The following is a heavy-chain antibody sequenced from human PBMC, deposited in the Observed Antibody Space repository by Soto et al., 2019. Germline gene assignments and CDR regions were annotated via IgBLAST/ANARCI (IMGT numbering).Heavy chain of an antibody. D-gene: IGHD5-18*01. V-gene: IGHV3-33*01. J-gene: IGHJ4*02. CDR1: GFTFSSYG. CDR2: IWYDGSNK. Sequence: QVQLVESGGGVVQPGRSLRLSCAASGFTFSSYGMHWVRQAPGKGLEWVAVIWYDGSNKYYADSVKGRFTISRDNSKNTLYLQMNSLRAEDTAVYYCARDRAMGSTLIDYWGQGTLVTVSS. CDR3: ARDRAMGSTLIDY.